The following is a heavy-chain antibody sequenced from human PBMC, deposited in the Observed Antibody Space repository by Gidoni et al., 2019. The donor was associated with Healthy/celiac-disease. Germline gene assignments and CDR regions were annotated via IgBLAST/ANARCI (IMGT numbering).Heavy chain of an antibody. V-gene: IGHV4-30-4*01. CDR2: IYYSGST. CDR3: ARAIYDFWSGGGSYFDY. CDR1: GGSISSGDYY. Sequence: QVQLQESGPGLVKPSQTLSLTCTVPGGSISSGDYYWSWIRQPPGKGLEWIGYIYYSGSTYYNPSLKSRVTISVDTSKNQFSLKLSSVTAADTAVYYCARAIYDFWSGGGSYFDYWGQGTLVTVSS. D-gene: IGHD3-3*01. J-gene: IGHJ4*02.